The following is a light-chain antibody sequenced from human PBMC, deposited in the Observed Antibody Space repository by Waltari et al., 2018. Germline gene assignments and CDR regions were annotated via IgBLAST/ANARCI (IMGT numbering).Light chain of an antibody. CDR2: AAS. Sequence: EIVMTQSPATLSLSPGERATLPCRASQRISSNLAWYQQKPGQAPRLLIYAASTRATGIPARFSGSGSGTEFTLTISSLQPEDFAIYYCQQYNNWPFAFGQGTKLEVK. V-gene: IGKV3-15*01. CDR1: QRISSN. J-gene: IGKJ2*01. CDR3: QQYNNWPFA.